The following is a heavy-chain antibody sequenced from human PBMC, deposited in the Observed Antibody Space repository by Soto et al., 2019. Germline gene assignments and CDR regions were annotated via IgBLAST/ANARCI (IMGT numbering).Heavy chain of an antibody. J-gene: IGHJ4*02. Sequence: PGGPLRPSCPASGFTFGGFYMGWIRQAPGRGLEWVSFISGSGGIIYLADSVKGRFAISRDNTKNSLYLQMKGLRAEDTAVYYCGRDSYYDDSGYRSGGVDFWGQGTLVTVSS. CDR2: ISGSGGII. D-gene: IGHD3-22*01. CDR3: GRDSYYDDSGYRSGGVDF. CDR1: GFTFGGFY. V-gene: IGHV3-11*01.